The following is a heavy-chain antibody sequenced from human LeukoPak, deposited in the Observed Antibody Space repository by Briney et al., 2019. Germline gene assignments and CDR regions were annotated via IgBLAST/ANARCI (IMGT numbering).Heavy chain of an antibody. V-gene: IGHV3-72*01. Sequence: PGGSLTLSCAASGFTFSDHYMDCVRQAPGKGLEGVGRIKNKVNIYTTEYAASVKGRFTISRDDSQNSLYLQMNSLRTEDTAVYYCASLSGSFRTVDYGGQGTLVTVSS. D-gene: IGHD1-26*01. CDR3: ASLSGSFRTVDY. CDR1: GFTFSDHY. J-gene: IGHJ4*02. CDR2: IKNKVNIYTT.